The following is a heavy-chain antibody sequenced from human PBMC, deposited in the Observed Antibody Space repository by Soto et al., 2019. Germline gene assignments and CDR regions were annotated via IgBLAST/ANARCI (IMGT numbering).Heavy chain of an antibody. V-gene: IGHV1-69*13. CDR1: GGTFSSYA. J-gene: IGHJ6*03. D-gene: IGHD5-18*01. Sequence: SVKVSCKASGGTFSSYAISWVRQAPGQGLEWMGGIIPIFGTANYAQKFQGRVTITADESTSTAYMELSSLRSEDTAVYYCARNTAMVKTIYYYYMDVWGKGTTVTVSS. CDR3: ARNTAMVKTIYYYYMDV. CDR2: IIPIFGTA.